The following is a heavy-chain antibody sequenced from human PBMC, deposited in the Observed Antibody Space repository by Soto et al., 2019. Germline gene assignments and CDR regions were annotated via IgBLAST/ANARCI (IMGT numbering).Heavy chain of an antibody. CDR1: GFTFSSYG. J-gene: IGHJ6*02. CDR2: ISYDGSKK. V-gene: IGHV3-30*18. CDR3: AKDLRSITHDYYYYGMDV. D-gene: IGHD6-13*01. Sequence: QVQLVESGGGVVQPGRSLRLSCAASGFTFSSYGMHWVRQAPGKGLAWVAGISYDGSKKYYADSVKGRFTISRDNSKNTLYLQMNSLRAEDTAVYYCAKDLRSITHDYYYYGMDVWGQGTTVTVSS.